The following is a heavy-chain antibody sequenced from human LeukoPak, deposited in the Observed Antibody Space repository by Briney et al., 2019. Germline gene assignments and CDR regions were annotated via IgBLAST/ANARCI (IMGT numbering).Heavy chain of an antibody. J-gene: IGHJ4*02. V-gene: IGHV3-43*01. CDR2: ISWDGGST. Sequence: GGSLRLSCAASGFTFDDYTMHWVRQAPGKGLEWVSLISWDGGSTYYADSVRGRFTISRDNSKNSLYLQINSLRTEDTALYYCAKDSPTYSSSYFDYWGQGTLVTVSS. D-gene: IGHD6-6*01. CDR3: AKDSPTYSSSYFDY. CDR1: GFTFDDYT.